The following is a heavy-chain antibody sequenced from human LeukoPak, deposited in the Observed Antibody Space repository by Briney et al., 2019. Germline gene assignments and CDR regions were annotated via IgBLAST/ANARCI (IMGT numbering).Heavy chain of an antibody. CDR2: ISVYAGNT. J-gene: IGHJ4*02. D-gene: IGHD3-16*02. V-gene: IGHV1-18*01. Sequence: ASVKVSCKASGYTFSSYGISRVRQAPGQGLEWMGWISVYAGNTNYAQKFQGRLIVTTDTSTSTAHMELRSLTSDDTAVYYCARDQYDSVWGSHRPYFDYWGQGTLVTVSS. CDR1: GYTFSSYG. CDR3: ARDQYDSVWGSHRPYFDY.